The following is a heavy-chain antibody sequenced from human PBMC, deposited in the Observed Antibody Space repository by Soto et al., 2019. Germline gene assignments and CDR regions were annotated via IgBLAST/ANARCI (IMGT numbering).Heavy chain of an antibody. CDR2: ISYDDSIK. Sequence: QGQLVESGGEAVQLGRSLRPPCVGSEFTFSNHAMHWVRLAPGKGREWVAYISYDDSIKPYGDSVQGRFTISRDNSKNTVILQMNSLRVEDTGVFHCAKEGRSYDDFWSGSVGSFDIWGRGTTVTVSS. CDR1: EFTFSNHA. J-gene: IGHJ3*02. V-gene: IGHV3-30*18. CDR3: AKEGRSYDDFWSGSVGSFDI. D-gene: IGHD3-3*01.